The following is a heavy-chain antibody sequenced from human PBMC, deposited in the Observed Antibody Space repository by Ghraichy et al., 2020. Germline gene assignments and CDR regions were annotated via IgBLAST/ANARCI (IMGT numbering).Heavy chain of an antibody. CDR1: GFTFSSYW. CDR3: ARDSGDGNPIDAFDI. Sequence: GALRLSCAASGFTFSSYWMHWVRQAPGKGLVWVSRINSDGSSTSYADSVKGRFTISRDNAKNTLYLQMNSLRAEDTAVYYCARDSGDGNPIDAFDIWGQGTMVTVSS. J-gene: IGHJ3*02. CDR2: INSDGSST. D-gene: IGHD4-23*01. V-gene: IGHV3-74*01.